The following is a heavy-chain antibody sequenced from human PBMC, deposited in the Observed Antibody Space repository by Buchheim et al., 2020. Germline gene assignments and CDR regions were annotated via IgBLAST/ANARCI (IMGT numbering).Heavy chain of an antibody. V-gene: IGHV4-59*01. CDR3: ARSTAFSVAGTRGGFDY. CDR2: IYYSGST. J-gene: IGHJ4*02. CDR1: GGSISSYY. D-gene: IGHD2-15*01. Sequence: QVQLQESGPGLVKPSETLSLTCTVSGGSISSYYWSWIRQPPGKGLEWIGYIYYSGSTNYNPSLKSRVTISVDTSKNQFSLKLSSVTAAGKAVYYWARSTAFSVAGTRGGFDYWGQGTL.